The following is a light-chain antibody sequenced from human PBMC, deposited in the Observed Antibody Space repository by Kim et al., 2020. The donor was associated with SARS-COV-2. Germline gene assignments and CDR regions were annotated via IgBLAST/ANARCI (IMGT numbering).Light chain of an antibody. J-gene: IGKJ5*01. CDR1: QSINSY. Sequence: DIQLTQSPSFLSASVGDRVTITCRASQSINSYLAWYQQKPGKAPKVLIYAESTLQSGIPSRFSGSGSGTEFTLTISSLQPEDFATYYCQQLKTYPITFGQGTRLEIK. CDR2: AES. CDR3: QQLKTYPIT. V-gene: IGKV1-9*01.